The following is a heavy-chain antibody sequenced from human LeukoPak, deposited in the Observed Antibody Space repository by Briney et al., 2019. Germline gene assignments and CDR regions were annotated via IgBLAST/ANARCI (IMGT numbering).Heavy chain of an antibody. D-gene: IGHD2-2*02. J-gene: IGHJ5*02. CDR2: ILPIFGTA. V-gene: IGHV1-69*05. Sequence: GASVKVSCKASGGTFSSYAISWVRQAPGQGLEWMGGILPIFGTANYAQKFQGRVTITTDESTSTAYMELSSLRSEDTAVYYCARAISSTSCYTCWFDPWGQGTLVTVSS. CDR1: GGTFSSYA. CDR3: ARAISSTSCYTCWFDP.